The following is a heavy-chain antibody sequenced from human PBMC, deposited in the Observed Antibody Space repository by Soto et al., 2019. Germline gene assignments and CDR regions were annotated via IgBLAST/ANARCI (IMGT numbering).Heavy chain of an antibody. CDR1: GFSLSTSGVG. J-gene: IGHJ4*02. Sequence: GSGPTLVNPTQTLTXTCTFSGFSLSTSGVGVGWIRQPPGKALEWLALIYWDDDKRYSPSLKSRLTITKDTSKNQVVLTMTNMDPVDTATYYCAHTTLGIAAAGRKGGFDYWGQGTLVTVSS. D-gene: IGHD6-13*01. CDR2: IYWDDDK. CDR3: AHTTLGIAAAGRKGGFDY. V-gene: IGHV2-5*02.